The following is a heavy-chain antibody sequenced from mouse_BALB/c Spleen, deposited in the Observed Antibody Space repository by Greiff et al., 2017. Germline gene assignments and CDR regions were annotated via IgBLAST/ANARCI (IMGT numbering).Heavy chain of an antibody. D-gene: IGHD1-1*01. CDR3: ARPLITTVVADYYAMDY. CDR1: GYAFSSYW. J-gene: IGHJ4*01. CDR2: IYPGDGDT. V-gene: IGHV1-80*01. Sequence: QVQLKQSGAELVRPGSSVKISCKASGYAFSSYWMNWVKQRPGQGLEWIGQIYPGDGDTNYNGKFKGKATLTVDKSSSTAYMQLSSLTSEDSAVYFCARPLITTVVADYYAMDYWGQGTSVTVSS.